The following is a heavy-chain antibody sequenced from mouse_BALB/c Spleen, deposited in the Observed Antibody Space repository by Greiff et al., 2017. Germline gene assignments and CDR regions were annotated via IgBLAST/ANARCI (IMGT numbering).Heavy chain of an antibody. J-gene: IGHJ3*01. Sequence: QVHVKQSGAELVKPGASVKLSCKASGYTFTSYYMYWVKQRPGQGLEWIGEINPSNGGTNFNEKFKSKATLTVDKSSSTAYMQLSSLTSEDSAVYYCTRGGDGFAYWGQGTLVTVSA. CDR1: GYTFTSYY. D-gene: IGHD1-1*01. CDR3: TRGGDGFAY. CDR2: INPSNGGT. V-gene: IGHV1S81*02.